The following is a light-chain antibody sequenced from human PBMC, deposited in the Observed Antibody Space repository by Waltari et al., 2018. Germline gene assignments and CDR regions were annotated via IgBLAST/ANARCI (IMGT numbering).Light chain of an antibody. CDR1: SSHVGGYKY. CDR2: DVS. J-gene: IGLJ3*02. CDR3: NSYTNSRTWV. Sequence: QSALTQHASVSGSPGQSLTISCTVPSSHVGGYKYSSWYQHHPGKAPKLIIYDVSTRPSVTSNRFSGYKSGNTASLTISGIQADDEADYYCNSYTNSRTWVFGGGTKLTVL. V-gene: IGLV2-14*03.